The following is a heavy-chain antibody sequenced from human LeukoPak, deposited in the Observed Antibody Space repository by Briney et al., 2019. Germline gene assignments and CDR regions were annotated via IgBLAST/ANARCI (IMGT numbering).Heavy chain of an antibody. D-gene: IGHD6-19*01. Sequence: PGRSLRFSCAASGFTFDDYAMHWVRQAPGKGLEWVSGISWNSGSIGYTDSVKGRFTISRDNAKNSLYLQMNSLRAEDTALYYCAKDIWSLLGMAVAGTHFDYWGQGTLVTVSS. V-gene: IGHV3-9*01. CDR3: AKDIWSLLGMAVAGTHFDY. CDR2: ISWNSGSI. J-gene: IGHJ4*02. CDR1: GFTFDDYA.